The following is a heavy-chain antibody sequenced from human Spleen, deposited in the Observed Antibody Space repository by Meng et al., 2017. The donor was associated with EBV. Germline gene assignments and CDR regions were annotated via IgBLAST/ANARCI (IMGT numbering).Heavy chain of an antibody. V-gene: IGHV4-39*01. CDR1: GGSISTSSYT. J-gene: IGHJ3*01. D-gene: IGHD2-15*01. CDR3: ARHYGSAFDF. CDR2: IYYSGTT. Sequence: QPQLQDAGPGLVKHSETLALTCSVSGGSISTSSYTWGWIRQPPGKGLEWIANIYYSGTTYYNPSLKSRVTLSVDTSNNEFSLKLSSVTAADTSVYYCARHYGSAFDFWGQGTMVTVSS.